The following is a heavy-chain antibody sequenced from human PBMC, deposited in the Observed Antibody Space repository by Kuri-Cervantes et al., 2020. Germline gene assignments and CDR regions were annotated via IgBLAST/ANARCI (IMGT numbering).Heavy chain of an antibody. CDR3: ATERYYDFWSGYLYYYYGMDV. D-gene: IGHD3-3*01. CDR1: GYTLTELS. V-gene: IGHV1-24*01. Sequence: ASVKVSCKVSGYTLTELSMHWVRQAPGKGLEWMGGFDPEDGETIYAQKFQGRVTMTEDTSTDTAYMELSSLRSEDTAVYYCATERYYDFWSGYLYYYYGMDVWGQGTTVTGSS. CDR2: FDPEDGET. J-gene: IGHJ6*02.